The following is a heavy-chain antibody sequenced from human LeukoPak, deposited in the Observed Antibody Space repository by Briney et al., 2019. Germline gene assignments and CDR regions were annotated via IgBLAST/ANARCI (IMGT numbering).Heavy chain of an antibody. Sequence: GGSLRLSCAIFGFTFSTYWMHWVRQAPGKGLVWVSRINRDGSSTTYADSVKGRFTISRDNAKSTLYLQMNSLRAEDTAVYYCARDLSYGMDVWGQGTTVTVSS. J-gene: IGHJ6*02. CDR3: ARDLSYGMDV. CDR2: INRDGSST. CDR1: GFTFSTYW. V-gene: IGHV3-74*01.